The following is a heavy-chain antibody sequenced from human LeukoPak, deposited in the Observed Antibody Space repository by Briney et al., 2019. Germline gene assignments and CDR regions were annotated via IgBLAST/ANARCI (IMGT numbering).Heavy chain of an antibody. J-gene: IGHJ4*02. CDR2: IKGDGSST. V-gene: IGHV3-74*01. CDR3: ARDGYSSGHDFDY. D-gene: IGHD5-18*01. CDR1: GFTFSSYW. Sequence: GGSLRLSCAASGFTFSSYWMHWVRHTPGKGLVWVSRIKGDGSSTSYADSVKGRFTISRDNAKNTLYLQMNSLRAEDTAVYYCARDGYSSGHDFDYWGQGTLVTVSS.